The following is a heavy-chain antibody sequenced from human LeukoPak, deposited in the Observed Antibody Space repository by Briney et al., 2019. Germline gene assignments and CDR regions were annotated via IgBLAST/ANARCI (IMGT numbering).Heavy chain of an antibody. Sequence: SVKVSCKASGGTFSSYAISWVRQAPGQGLEWMGGIIPIFGTANYAQKFQGRVTITADESTSTAYMELSSLRSEDTAVYYCARSRNSRVVVPAAPFDYWGQGTLVTVSS. CDR2: IIPIFGTA. CDR3: ARSRNSRVVVPAAPFDY. J-gene: IGHJ4*02. V-gene: IGHV1-69*01. CDR1: GGTFSSYA. D-gene: IGHD2-2*01.